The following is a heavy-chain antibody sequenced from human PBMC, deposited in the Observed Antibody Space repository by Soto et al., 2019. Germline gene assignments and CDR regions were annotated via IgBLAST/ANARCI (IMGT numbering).Heavy chain of an antibody. CDR3: ARWQQLAVTSHRPDAFDI. D-gene: IGHD6-13*01. CDR1: GGSISSSSYY. J-gene: IGHJ3*02. CDR2: IYYSGST. Sequence: QLQLQESGPGLVKPSETLSLTCTVSGGSISSSSYYWGWIRQPPGKGLEWIGSIYYSGSTYYNPSLKSRVTISVDTSKNQFSLKLSSVAAADTAVYYCARWQQLAVTSHRPDAFDIWGQGTMVTVSS. V-gene: IGHV4-39*01.